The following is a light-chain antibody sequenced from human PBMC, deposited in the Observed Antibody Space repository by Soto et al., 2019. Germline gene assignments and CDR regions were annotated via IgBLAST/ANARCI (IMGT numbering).Light chain of an antibody. CDR2: AAS. V-gene: IGKV3-20*01. CDR1: QSVGSSY. Sequence: EIVLTQSPGTLSLSPGERATLSCRASQSVGSSYLAWYQQKPGQAPRHLIYAASSRATGVPERFSGSGSGTDFTLTIIRLEPEDFAVYYCQQYGTSPPNTFGHEKRLAIK. CDR3: QQYGTSPPNT. J-gene: IGKJ5*01.